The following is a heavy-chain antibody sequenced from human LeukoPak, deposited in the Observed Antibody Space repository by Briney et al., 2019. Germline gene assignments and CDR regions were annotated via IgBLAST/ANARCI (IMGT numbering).Heavy chain of an antibody. Sequence: PSQTLSLTCTVSGGSISSGHYLWTWIRQPAGKGLEWIGRIYTSGSTNYNPSLKSRVTISLDTSKNQFSLNLNSVTAADTAMYYCARDMDFYMDVWGKGSTVTVSS. J-gene: IGHJ6*03. V-gene: IGHV4-61*02. CDR1: GGSISSGHYL. CDR3: ARDMDFYMDV. D-gene: IGHD3/OR15-3a*01. CDR2: IYTSGST.